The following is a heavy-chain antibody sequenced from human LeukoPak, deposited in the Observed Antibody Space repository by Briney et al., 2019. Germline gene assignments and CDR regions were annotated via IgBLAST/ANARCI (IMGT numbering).Heavy chain of an antibody. CDR2: INHSGGT. V-gene: IGHV4-34*01. D-gene: IGHD3-3*01. J-gene: IGHJ4*02. CDR3: SRGFFGVLDY. CDR1: GGSFSAYS. Sequence: PSETLSLTCAVYGGSFSAYSWTWIRQPPGKGLEWIGEINHSGGTNHNPSLKSRVSISRDSSKNQIFLKLRSVTAADTAVYYCSRGFFGVLDYWGQGTLVTVSS.